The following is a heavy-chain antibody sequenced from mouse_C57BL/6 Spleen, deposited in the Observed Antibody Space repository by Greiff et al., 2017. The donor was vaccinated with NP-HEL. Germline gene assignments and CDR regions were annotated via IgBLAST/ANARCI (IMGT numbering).Heavy chain of an antibody. V-gene: IGHV1-82*01. J-gene: IGHJ4*01. CDR2: IYPGDGDT. CDR3: ARGGYDEFGYAMDY. D-gene: IGHD2-2*01. Sequence: VKLQQSGPELVKPGASVKISCKASGYAFSSSWMNWVKQRPGKGLEWIGRIYPGDGDTNYNGKFKGKATLTADKSSSTAYMQLSSLTSEDSAVYFCARGGYDEFGYAMDYWGQGTSVTVSS. CDR1: GYAFSSSW.